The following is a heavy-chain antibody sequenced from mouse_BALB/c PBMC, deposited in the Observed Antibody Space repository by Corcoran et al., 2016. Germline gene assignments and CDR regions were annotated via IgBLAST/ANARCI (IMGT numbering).Heavy chain of an antibody. J-gene: IGHJ2*01. D-gene: IGHD1-1*01. CDR1: GYSFTGYY. V-gene: IGHV1S34*01. Sequence: LVKTGASVKISCKASGYSFTGYYMHWVKQSHGKSLEWIGYISCYNGATSYNQKFKGKATFTVDTSSSTAYMQFNSLTSEDSAVYYCARWDGSSQYYFDYGGQGTALTVSS. CDR3: ARWDGSSQYYFDY. CDR2: ISCYNGAT.